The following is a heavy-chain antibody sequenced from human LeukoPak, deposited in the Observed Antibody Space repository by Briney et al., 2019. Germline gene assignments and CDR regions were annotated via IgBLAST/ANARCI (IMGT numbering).Heavy chain of an antibody. CDR1: GFTFSSYE. J-gene: IGHJ4*02. Sequence: GGSLGLSCAASGFTFSSYEMNWVRQAPGKGLEWVSSISSSSSYIYYADSVKGRFTISRDNAKNSLYLQMNSLRAEDTAVYYCARDRLLRRLEYWGQGTLVTVSS. CDR2: ISSSSSYI. V-gene: IGHV3-21*01. D-gene: IGHD3-3*01. CDR3: ARDRLLRRLEY.